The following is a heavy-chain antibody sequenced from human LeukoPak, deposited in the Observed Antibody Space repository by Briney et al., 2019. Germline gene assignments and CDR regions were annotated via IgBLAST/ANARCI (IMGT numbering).Heavy chain of an antibody. Sequence: GGSLRLSCAASGFTFNSYWMHWVRQAPGKGLVWVSRINSDGSSTSYADSVKGRFTISRDNAKNTLYLQMNSLRAEDTAVYYCARRDYGDYAFDYWGQGTLVTVSS. D-gene: IGHD4-17*01. V-gene: IGHV3-74*01. CDR2: INSDGSST. CDR3: ARRDYGDYAFDY. J-gene: IGHJ4*02. CDR1: GFTFNSYW.